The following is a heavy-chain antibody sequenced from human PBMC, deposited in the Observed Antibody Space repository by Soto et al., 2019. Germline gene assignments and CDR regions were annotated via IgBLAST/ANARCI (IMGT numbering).Heavy chain of an antibody. D-gene: IGHD2-2*01. Sequence: SVKVSCKASGGTFSSYTISWVRQAPGQGLEWMGRIIPILGIANYAQKFQGRVTITADKSTSTAYMELSSLRSEDTAVYYCARGPYCSSTSCRNWFDPWGQGTLVTVSS. V-gene: IGHV1-69*02. J-gene: IGHJ5*02. CDR1: GGTFSSYT. CDR3: ARGPYCSSTSCRNWFDP. CDR2: IIPILGIA.